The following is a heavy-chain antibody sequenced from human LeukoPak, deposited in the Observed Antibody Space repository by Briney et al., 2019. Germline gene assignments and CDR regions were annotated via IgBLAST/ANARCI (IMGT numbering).Heavy chain of an antibody. CDR1: GGSISSYY. D-gene: IGHD4-23*01. CDR3: ARLHGGNSGIWFDP. J-gene: IGHJ5*02. Sequence: SQTLSLTCTVSGGSISSYYWSWIRQPPGKGLESIGYIYTSGSTNYNPSLKSRVTISVDTSKNQFSLKLSSVTAADTAVYYCARLHGGNSGIWFDPWGQGTLVTVSS. V-gene: IGHV4-4*09. CDR2: IYTSGST.